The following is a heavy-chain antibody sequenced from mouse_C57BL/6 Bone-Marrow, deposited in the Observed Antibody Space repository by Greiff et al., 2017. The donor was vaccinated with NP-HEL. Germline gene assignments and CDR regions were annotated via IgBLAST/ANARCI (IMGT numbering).Heavy chain of an antibody. CDR1: GFSLTSYG. J-gene: IGHJ3*01. V-gene: IGHV2-2*01. D-gene: IGHD2-5*01. Sequence: VKLVESGPGLVQPSQSLSITCTVSGFSLTSYGVHWVRQSPGKGLEWLGVIWSGGSTDYNAAFISRLSISKDNSKSQVFFKMNSLQADDTAIYYCARKHYSNYEWFAYWGQGTLVTVSA. CDR3: ARKHYSNYEWFAY. CDR2: IWSGGST.